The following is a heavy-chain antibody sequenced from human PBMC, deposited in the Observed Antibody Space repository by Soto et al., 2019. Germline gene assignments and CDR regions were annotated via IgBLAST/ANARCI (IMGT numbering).Heavy chain of an antibody. Sequence: EVQLVESGGGLVQPGGSLRLSCAASGFTFSDYWMHWVRQAPGKGLVWVSQIKGDGSNIKYADSVKGRFTISRDNAKNTRYQKRNSVRAEDTAVYYCARDNGGPIMFEYWGQGNLVTVSS. CDR2: IKGDGSNI. D-gene: IGHD4-17*01. V-gene: IGHV3-74*03. CDR1: GFTFSDYW. CDR3: ARDNGGPIMFEY. J-gene: IGHJ4*02.